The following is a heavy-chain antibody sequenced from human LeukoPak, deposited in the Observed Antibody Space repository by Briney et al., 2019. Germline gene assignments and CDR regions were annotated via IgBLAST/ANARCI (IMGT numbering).Heavy chain of an antibody. V-gene: IGHV3-23*01. Sequence: PGGSLRLSCAASGFTFSSYAMSWVRQAPGKGLEWVSVISNSGGSTFYADSVKGRFTISRDNSKNTLYLKMNSLRAEDTAVYYCAKRASGSGTSLYYFDYWGQGTLVTVS. CDR2: ISNSGGST. J-gene: IGHJ4*02. CDR1: GFTFSSYA. CDR3: AKRASGSGTSLYYFDY. D-gene: IGHD3-10*01.